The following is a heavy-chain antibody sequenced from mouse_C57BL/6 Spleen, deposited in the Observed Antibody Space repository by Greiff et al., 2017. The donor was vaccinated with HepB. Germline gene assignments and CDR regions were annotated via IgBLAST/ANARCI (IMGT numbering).Heavy chain of an antibody. CDR2: IYPGSGST. J-gene: IGHJ4*01. CDR3: ARGYDGSRNY. V-gene: IGHV1-55*01. CDR1: GYTFTSYW. Sequence: QVQLQQPGAELVKPGASVKMSCKASGYTFTSYWINWVKQRPGQGLEWIGEIYPGSGSTNYNEKFKSKATLTVDTSSSTAYMQLSSLTSEDSAFYTFARGYDGSRNYWGQGTSVTVST. D-gene: IGHD1-1*01.